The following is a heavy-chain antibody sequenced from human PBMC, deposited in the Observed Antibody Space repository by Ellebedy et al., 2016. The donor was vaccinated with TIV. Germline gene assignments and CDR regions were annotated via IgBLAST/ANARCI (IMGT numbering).Heavy chain of an antibody. CDR2: IYYSGST. V-gene: IGHV4-31*03. J-gene: IGHJ4*02. CDR3: ARGNEHILTGYFFDY. Sequence: SETLSLXXTVSGGSISSGGYYWSWIRQHPGKGLEWIGYIYYSGSTYYNPSLKSRVTISVDTSKNQFSLKLSSVTAADTTVYYCARGNEHILTGYFFDYWGQGTLVTVSS. CDR1: GGSISSGGYY. D-gene: IGHD3-9*01.